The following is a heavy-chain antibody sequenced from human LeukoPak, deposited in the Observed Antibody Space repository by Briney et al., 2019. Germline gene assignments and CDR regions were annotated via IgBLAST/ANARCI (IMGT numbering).Heavy chain of an antibody. Sequence: ASVKVSCKASGYTFTGYYIHWVRQAPGQGLEWMGWINPNSGGTNYAQKFQGRVTMTRDTSISTAYMELSRLRSDDTAMYYCASAYPFTLFPSPTWGQGTLVTVSS. J-gene: IGHJ5*02. CDR2: INPNSGGT. CDR1: GYTFTGYY. CDR3: ASAYPFTLFPSPT. D-gene: IGHD2/OR15-2a*01. V-gene: IGHV1-2*02.